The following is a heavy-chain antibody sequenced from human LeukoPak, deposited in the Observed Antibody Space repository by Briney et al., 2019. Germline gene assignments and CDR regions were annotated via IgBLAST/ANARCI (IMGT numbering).Heavy chain of an antibody. D-gene: IGHD4-17*01. J-gene: IGHJ5*02. Sequence: GGSLRLSCAASGFTFSSYAMSWVRQAPGKGLEWVSAISGSGGSTYYADSVKGRFTISRDNSKNTPYLQMNSLRAEDTAVYYCAKDSPTVTTPTPLNWFDPWGRGTLVTVSS. V-gene: IGHV3-23*01. CDR3: AKDSPTVTTPTPLNWFDP. CDR1: GFTFSSYA. CDR2: ISGSGGST.